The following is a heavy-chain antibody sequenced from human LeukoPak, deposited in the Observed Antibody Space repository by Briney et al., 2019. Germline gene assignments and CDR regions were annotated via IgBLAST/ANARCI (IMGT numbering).Heavy chain of an antibody. CDR2: ISAYNGNT. J-gene: IGHJ4*02. D-gene: IGHD1-26*01. CDR1: GYTFTSYG. V-gene: IGHV1-18*01. CDR3: ARVRVGATREDY. Sequence: ASVKVSCKASGYTFTSYGISWVRQASGQGLECMGWISAYNGNTNYAQKLQGRVTMTTDTSTSTAYMELRSLRSDDTAVYYCARVRVGATREDYWGQGTLVTVSS.